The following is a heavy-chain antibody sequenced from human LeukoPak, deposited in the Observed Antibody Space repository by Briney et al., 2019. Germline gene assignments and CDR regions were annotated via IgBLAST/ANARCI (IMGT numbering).Heavy chain of an antibody. Sequence: GGSLRLSCASSGFTYSRYAMRGVRQAPGKGLEGVSAISGSGGSTYYADSVKGRLTISRDNSKNKLYLQMNSLRAEDTAVYYCAKAAGFLEWRTGLDLWGQGTLVSVLS. V-gene: IGHV3-23*01. CDR1: GFTYSRYA. D-gene: IGHD3-3*01. CDR3: AKAAGFLEWRTGLDL. CDR2: ISGSGGST. J-gene: IGHJ5*02.